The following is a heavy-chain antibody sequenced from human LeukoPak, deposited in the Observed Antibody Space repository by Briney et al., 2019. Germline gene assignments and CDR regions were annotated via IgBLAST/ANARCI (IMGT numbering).Heavy chain of an antibody. V-gene: IGHV4-30-2*01. CDR3: ARGYYDSSGYYPYYYYYYMDV. D-gene: IGHD3-22*01. J-gene: IGHJ6*03. CDR1: GGSISSGGYY. Sequence: PSQTLSLTCTVSGGSISSGGYYWSWIRQPPGKGLEWIGYIYHSGSTYYNPSLKSRLTISVDRSKNQFSLKLSSVTAADTAVYYCARGYYDSSGYYPYYYYYYMDVWGKGTTVTVSS. CDR2: IYHSGST.